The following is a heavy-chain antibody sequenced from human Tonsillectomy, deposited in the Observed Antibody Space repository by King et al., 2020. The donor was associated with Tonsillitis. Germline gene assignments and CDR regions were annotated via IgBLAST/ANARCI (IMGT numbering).Heavy chain of an antibody. V-gene: IGHV1-2*02. CDR1: GYTFTGYY. CDR3: ARGPPTYASGWLAFGLDV. D-gene: IGHD6-19*01. J-gene: IGHJ6*02. Sequence: VQLVESGAEVKKPGASVKVSCTASGYTFTGYYIHWVRQAPGQGLEWMGWINPNSGGTNFAQKFQGRVTMTRDTSISTAYMELSRLRSDDTAVYYCARGPPTYASGWLAFGLDVWGQGTTVTVSS. CDR2: INPNSGGT.